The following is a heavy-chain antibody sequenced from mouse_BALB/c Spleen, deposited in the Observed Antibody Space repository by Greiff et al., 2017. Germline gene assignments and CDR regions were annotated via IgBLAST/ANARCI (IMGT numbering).Heavy chain of an antibody. D-gene: IGHD1-1*01. J-gene: IGHJ1*01. CDR1: GFSLTSYG. Sequence: QVQLKESGPGLVAPSQSLSITCPVSGFSLTSYGVHWVRQPPGTGLEWLGVIWAGGSTNYNSALMSRLSISKDNSKSQVFLKMNSLQTDDTAMYYCARDEGYYGSRWYFDVWGAGTTVTVSS. CDR3: ARDEGYYGSRWYFDV. V-gene: IGHV2-9*02. CDR2: IWAGGST.